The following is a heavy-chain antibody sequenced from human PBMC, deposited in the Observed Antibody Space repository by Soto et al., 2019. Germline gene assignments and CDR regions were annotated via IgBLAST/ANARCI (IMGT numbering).Heavy chain of an antibody. CDR1: GDSIKSNVW. V-gene: IGHV4-4*02. J-gene: IGHJ4*02. Sequence: QVQLQESGPGLVKPSGTLSLTCTVSGDSIKSNVWWCWVRQPPGKGLEWIGEIFHNGNTYYNPSLKSRVTMSVDKSKNQFSLLLTSVTATDTAMYYCARDVAVPGESDRFDQWGQGILVTVSS. D-gene: IGHD6-19*01. CDR2: IFHNGNT. CDR3: ARDVAVPGESDRFDQ.